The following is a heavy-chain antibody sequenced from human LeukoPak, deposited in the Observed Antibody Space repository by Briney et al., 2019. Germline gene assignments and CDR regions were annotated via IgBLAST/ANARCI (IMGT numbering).Heavy chain of an antibody. J-gene: IGHJ4*02. V-gene: IGHV3-23*01. D-gene: IGHD6-19*01. Sequence: GSLRLSCAASGITFSSYAVSWVRQAPGKGLEWVAAISGSGGSTYAADSVKARLTISRDNSKNTVYLQMNTLRAEDTAVYNCAKSRSGRGENCFDYWGQGTLVTVSS. CDR1: GITFSSYA. CDR2: ISGSGGST. CDR3: AKSRSGRGENCFDY.